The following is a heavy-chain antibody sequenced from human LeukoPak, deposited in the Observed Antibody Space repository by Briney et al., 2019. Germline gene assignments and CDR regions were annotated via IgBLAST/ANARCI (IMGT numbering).Heavy chain of an antibody. J-gene: IGHJ4*02. Sequence: ASVKVSCKASGYTFTGYFIHWARQAPGQGLEWMGWINPNNGGTKYAQKFQDRVTMTRDTSISTAYMELSRLRSDDTAVYYCARDPRLSSSSWPDYWGQGTLVTVSS. CDR2: INPNNGGT. CDR3: ARDPRLSSSSWPDY. D-gene: IGHD6-13*01. CDR1: GYTFTGYF. V-gene: IGHV1-2*02.